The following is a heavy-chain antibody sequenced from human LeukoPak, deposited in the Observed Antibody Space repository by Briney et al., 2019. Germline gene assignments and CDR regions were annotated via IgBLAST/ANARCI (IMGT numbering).Heavy chain of an antibody. V-gene: IGHV4-4*09. J-gene: IGHJ4*02. D-gene: IGHD4-23*01. Sequence: SETLSLTCTVPDGSISNSLWNWVRQPPGKGLKWIAYIHTSGSTNYNPAFKSRVTLSVDTSNSQFSLRLNSVTASDTAVYYCANSYDGKIVPFDNWGQGTLVTVSS. CDR1: DGSISNSL. CDR2: IHTSGST. CDR3: ANSYDGKIVPFDN.